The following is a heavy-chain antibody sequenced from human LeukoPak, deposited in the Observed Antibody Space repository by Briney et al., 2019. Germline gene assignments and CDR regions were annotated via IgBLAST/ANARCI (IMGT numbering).Heavy chain of an antibody. V-gene: IGHV3-53*01. D-gene: IGHD1-14*01. CDR3: ARWPTGPLRFDY. J-gene: IGHJ4*02. CDR1: GFTVSSNY. CDR2: IYSGGST. Sequence: PGGSLRLSCAASGFTVSSNYMSWVRQAPGKGLEWVSVIYSGGSTYYADSVKGRFTISRDNSKNMLYLQMNSLRAEDTAVYYCARWPTGPLRFDYWGQGTLVTVSS.